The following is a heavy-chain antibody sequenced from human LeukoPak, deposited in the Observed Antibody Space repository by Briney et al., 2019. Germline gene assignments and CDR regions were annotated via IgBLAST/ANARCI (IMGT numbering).Heavy chain of an antibody. D-gene: IGHD6-6*01. CDR3: ARESFAARWD. CDR2: IKQDGSEK. V-gene: IGHV3-7*01. Sequence: GGSLRLSCAASGFTFSSYSMNWVRQAPGKGLEWVANIKQDGSEKYFVDSVKGRFTISRDNAKNSLYLQMNSLRAEDTAVYYCARESFAARWDWGQGTLVTVSS. J-gene: IGHJ4*02. CDR1: GFTFSSYS.